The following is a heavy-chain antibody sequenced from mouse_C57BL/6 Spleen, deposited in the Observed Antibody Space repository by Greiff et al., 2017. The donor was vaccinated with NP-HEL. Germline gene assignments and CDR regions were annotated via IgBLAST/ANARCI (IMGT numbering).Heavy chain of an antibody. J-gene: IGHJ3*01. CDR1: GYTFTSYW. Sequence: VQLQQSGTVLARPGASVKMSCKTSGYTFTSYWTHWVKQRPGQGLEWIGAIYPGNSDTSYNQKFKGKAKLTAVTSASTAYMELSSLTNEDSAVYYCTGGDYDLHGGFAYWGQGTLVTVSA. D-gene: IGHD2-4*01. CDR3: TGGDYDLHGGFAY. V-gene: IGHV1-5*01. CDR2: IYPGNSDT.